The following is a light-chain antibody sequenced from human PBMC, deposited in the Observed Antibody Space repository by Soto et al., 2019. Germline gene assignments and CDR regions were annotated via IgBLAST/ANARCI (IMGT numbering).Light chain of an antibody. CDR3: QAWGSSVV. Sequence: SYELTQPPSVSVSPGQTATITCSGDKLGDNYACWYQQMPGRSPVLVIYQDTKRTLAIPERFSGSNSGNTATLTITVTQAMDEADYYCQAWGSSVVFGGGTKLTVL. J-gene: IGLJ2*01. CDR1: KLGDNY. V-gene: IGLV3-1*01. CDR2: QDT.